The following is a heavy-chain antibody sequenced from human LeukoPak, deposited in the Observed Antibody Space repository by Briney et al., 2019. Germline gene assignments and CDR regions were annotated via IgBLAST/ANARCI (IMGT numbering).Heavy chain of an antibody. D-gene: IGHD1-26*01. V-gene: IGHV3-49*03. CDR3: TRVTWELPEPEVYYFDY. Sequence: GGSLRLSCTASGFTFGDYAMSWFRQAPGKGLEWVGFIRSKAYGGTTEYAASVKGRFTISRDDSKSIAYLQMNSLKTEDTAVYYCTRVTWELPEPEVYYFDYWGQGTLVTVSS. J-gene: IGHJ4*02. CDR1: GFTFGDYA. CDR2: IRSKAYGGTT.